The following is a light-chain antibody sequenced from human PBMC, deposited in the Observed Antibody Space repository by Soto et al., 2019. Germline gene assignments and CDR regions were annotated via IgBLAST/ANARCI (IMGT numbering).Light chain of an antibody. J-gene: IGKJ1*01. CDR2: GAS. V-gene: IGKV3-15*01. Sequence: EIVLTQSPGTLSLSPGERATLSCRASQSVSSNLAWYQQKPGQAPRLLIYGASSRATGIPVRFSGSGSGTEFTLTISSLQSEDFAVYYCQQYNNWPLTFGQGTKVDI. CDR3: QQYNNWPLT. CDR1: QSVSSN.